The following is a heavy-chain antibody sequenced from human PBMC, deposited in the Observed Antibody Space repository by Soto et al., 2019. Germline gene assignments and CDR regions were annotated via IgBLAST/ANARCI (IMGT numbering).Heavy chain of an antibody. CDR3: ARHGVWFGELSANFDY. CDR2: IYYSGST. J-gene: IGHJ4*02. D-gene: IGHD3-10*01. Sequence: PSETLSLTCTVSGGSISSSSYYWGWIRQPPGKGLEWIGSIYYSGSTYYNPSLKSRVTISVDTSKNQFSLKLSSVTAADTAVYYCARHGVWFGELSANFDYWGQGTLVTVSS. CDR1: GGSISSSSYY. V-gene: IGHV4-39*01.